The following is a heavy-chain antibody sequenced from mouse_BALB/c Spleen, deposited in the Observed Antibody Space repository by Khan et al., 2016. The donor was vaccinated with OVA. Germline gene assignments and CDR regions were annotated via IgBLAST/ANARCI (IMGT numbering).Heavy chain of an antibody. CDR1: GYTSTNYG. CDR3: ARKNYSYDRYFDV. D-gene: IGHD2-12*01. J-gene: IGHJ1*01. V-gene: IGHV9-3-1*01. CDR2: INTYTGEP. Sequence: QIQLVQSGPELKKPGETVKISCKASGYTSTNYGMNWVKQAPGKGLKWMGWINTYTGEPTYADDFKGRFAFSLETSANTAYLQINNLKNEDTATXFCARKNYSYDRYFDVWGAGTTVTVSS.